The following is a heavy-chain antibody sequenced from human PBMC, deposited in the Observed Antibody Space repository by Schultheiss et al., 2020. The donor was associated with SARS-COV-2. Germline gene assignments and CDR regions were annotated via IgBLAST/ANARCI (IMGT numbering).Heavy chain of an antibody. CDR3: ARQGVGLYYYGMDV. J-gene: IGHJ6*02. CDR1: GYSFPTSW. CDR2: IYPGDSDT. Sequence: GESLKISCQASGYSFPTSWIAWVRQMPGKGLEWMGIIYPGDSDTRYSPSFQGQVTISVDKSTSTAYLQWSSLKASDTAIYYCARQGVGLYYYGMDVWGQGTTVTVSS. V-gene: IGHV5-51*01.